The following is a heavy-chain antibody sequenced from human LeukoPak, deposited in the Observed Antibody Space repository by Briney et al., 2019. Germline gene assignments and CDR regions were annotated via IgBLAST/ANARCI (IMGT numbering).Heavy chain of an antibody. V-gene: IGHV3-30-3*01. CDR2: ISYDGSNK. CDR1: GLTFSSYA. D-gene: IGHD3-10*01. CDR3: ARLVT. Sequence: GGSLRLSCAASGLTFSSYAMHWVRQAPGKGLEWVAVISYDGSNKYYADSVKGRFTISRDNSKNTLYLQMNSLRAEDTAVYYCARLVTWGQGTLVTVSS. J-gene: IGHJ5*02.